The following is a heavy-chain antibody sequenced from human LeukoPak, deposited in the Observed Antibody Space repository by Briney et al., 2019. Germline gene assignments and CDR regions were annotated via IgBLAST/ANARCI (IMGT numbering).Heavy chain of an antibody. J-gene: IGHJ4*02. D-gene: IGHD1-26*01. Sequence: GASVKVSCKASGCTFTSYGISWVRQAPGQGLEWIGWISAYNGNTNYAQKLQGRVTMTTDTSTSTAYMELRSLRSDDTAVYYCARELSESGSYFREWGHWGQGTLVTVSS. V-gene: IGHV1-18*01. CDR1: GCTFTSYG. CDR2: ISAYNGNT. CDR3: ARELSESGSYFREWGH.